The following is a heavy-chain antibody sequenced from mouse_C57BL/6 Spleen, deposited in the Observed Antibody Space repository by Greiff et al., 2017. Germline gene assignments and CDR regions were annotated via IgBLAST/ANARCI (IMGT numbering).Heavy chain of an antibody. Sequence: VQLKQSGPELVKPGASVKISCKASGYSFTDYNMNWVKQSNGKSLEWIGVINPNYGTTSYNQKFKGKATLTVDQSSSTAYMQLNSLTSEDSAVYYCAREWKLLKEGWFAYWGQGTLVTVSA. D-gene: IGHD2-12*01. V-gene: IGHV1-39*01. CDR1: GYSFTDYN. J-gene: IGHJ3*01. CDR2: INPNYGTT. CDR3: AREWKLLKEGWFAY.